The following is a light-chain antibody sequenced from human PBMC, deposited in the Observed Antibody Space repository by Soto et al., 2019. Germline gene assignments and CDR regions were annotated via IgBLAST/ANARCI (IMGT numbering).Light chain of an antibody. CDR1: QSISSSY. CDR3: HQYGSSPPAWA. CDR2: ATS. V-gene: IGKV3-20*01. J-gene: IGKJ1*01. Sequence: IVLTQSPGTLSLSPGERATLSCRTSQSISSSYLAWSQQKPGQAPRLLISATSSRATGVPDRFSGSGSGTDFTLTISRLEHEDSAVYYCHQYGSSPPAWAFGQGTKVEIK.